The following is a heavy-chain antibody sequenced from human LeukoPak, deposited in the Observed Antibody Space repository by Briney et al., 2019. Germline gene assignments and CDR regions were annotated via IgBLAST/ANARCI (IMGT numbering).Heavy chain of an antibody. Sequence: ASVKVSCKAPGYTFTSYGLTWVRQAPGQGLEWMGWISTYNGNTYYAQGLQGRVSMTTDTSTSTAYMELRSLRSDDTAVYYCARPHSYGSTYFDCWGQGTLVTVSS. CDR1: GYTFTSYG. CDR3: ARPHSYGSTYFDC. D-gene: IGHD4-17*01. J-gene: IGHJ4*02. CDR2: ISTYNGNT. V-gene: IGHV1-18*01.